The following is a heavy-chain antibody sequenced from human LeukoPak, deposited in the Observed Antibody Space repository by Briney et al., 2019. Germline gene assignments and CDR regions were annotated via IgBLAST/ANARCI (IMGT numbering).Heavy chain of an antibody. V-gene: IGHV3-23*01. J-gene: IGHJ4*02. Sequence: GGSLRLSCAASGFTFSSYAMSWVRQAPGKGLEWVSAISGSGGSTYYADSVKGRFTISRDNSKDTLYLQMNSLRAEDTAVYYCAKVLPEIAVAGLYYFDYWGQGTLVTVSS. CDR1: GFTFSSYA. D-gene: IGHD6-19*01. CDR2: ISGSGGST. CDR3: AKVLPEIAVAGLYYFDY.